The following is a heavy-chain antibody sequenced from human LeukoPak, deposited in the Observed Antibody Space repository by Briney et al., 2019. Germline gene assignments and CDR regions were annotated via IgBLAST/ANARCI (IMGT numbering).Heavy chain of an antibody. V-gene: IGHV3-23*01. CDR1: GFTFSSYA. CDR3: AKDFNSGCSSTSCYGVLGYFDY. J-gene: IGHJ4*02. D-gene: IGHD2-2*01. Sequence: GGSLRLSCAASGFTFSSYAMSWVRQAPGKGLEWVSATSGSGGSTYYADSVKGRFTISRDNSKNTLYLQMNSLRAEDTAVYYCAKDFNSGCSSTSCYGVLGYFDYWGQGTLVTVSS. CDR2: TSGSGGST.